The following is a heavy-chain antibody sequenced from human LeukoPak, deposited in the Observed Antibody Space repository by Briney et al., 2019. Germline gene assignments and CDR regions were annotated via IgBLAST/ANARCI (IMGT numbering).Heavy chain of an antibody. Sequence: GGSLRLSCAVSGFVFEDYGMSWVRHAPEKGVEWGSGINWNGGRTGYAASVKSRFTISRHNAKNSLYLQRNSLSAEDTALYYCARDYDYGDYPGYWGQGTLVTVSS. CDR2: INWNGGRT. V-gene: IGHV3-20*04. D-gene: IGHD4-17*01. J-gene: IGHJ4*02. CDR1: GFVFEDYG. CDR3: ARDYDYGDYPGY.